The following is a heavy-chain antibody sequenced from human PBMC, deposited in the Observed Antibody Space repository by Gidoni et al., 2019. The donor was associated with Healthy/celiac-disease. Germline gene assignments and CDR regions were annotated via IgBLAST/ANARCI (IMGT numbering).Heavy chain of an antibody. CDR1: GGSISSYY. CDR3: ARDLEGQLGHVFDY. V-gene: IGHV4-4*07. D-gene: IGHD6-6*01. CDR2: VYTSGGT. J-gene: IGHJ4*02. Sequence: QVQLQESGPGLVKPSETLSLTGTDAGGSISSYYWRWIPQPAGKGLEWSGRVYTSGGTNYNPSRKSRVTMSVDTSKNQFSLKLISVTAADTAVYYCARDLEGQLGHVFDYWGQGTLVTVSS.